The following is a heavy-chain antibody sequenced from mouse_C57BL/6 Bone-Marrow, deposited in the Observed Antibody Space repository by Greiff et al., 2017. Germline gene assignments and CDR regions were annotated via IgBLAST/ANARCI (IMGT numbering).Heavy chain of an antibody. CDR3: ARLPKLLRAMDY. CDR2: IYPSDSET. J-gene: IGHJ4*01. D-gene: IGHD1-1*01. V-gene: IGHV1-61*01. CDR1: GYTFTSYW. Sequence: VQLQQSGAELVRPGSSVKLSCKASGYTFTSYWMDWVKQRPGQGLEWIGNIYPSDSETHYNQKFKDKATLTVDKSSSTAYMQLSSLTSEDSAVYYCARLPKLLRAMDYWGQGTSVTVSS.